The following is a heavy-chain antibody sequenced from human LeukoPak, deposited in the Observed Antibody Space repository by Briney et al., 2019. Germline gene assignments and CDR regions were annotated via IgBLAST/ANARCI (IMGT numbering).Heavy chain of an antibody. J-gene: IGHJ4*02. CDR2: ISSRSTYI. CDR3: AKELSGGWPFDY. D-gene: IGHD6-19*01. CDR1: GFIFSNYN. V-gene: IGHV3-21*04. Sequence: GGSLRLSCAASGFIFSNYNMNWVRQAPGKGLEWVSSISSRSTYISYADSVKGRFTISRDNSKNTMFLQMNSLRAEDTAVYYCAKELSGGWPFDYWGQGALVTVSS.